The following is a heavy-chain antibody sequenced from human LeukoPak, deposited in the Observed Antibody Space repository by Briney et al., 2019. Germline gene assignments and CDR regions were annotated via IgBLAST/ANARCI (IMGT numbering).Heavy chain of an antibody. V-gene: IGHV4-30-2*01. J-gene: IGHJ4*02. D-gene: IGHD3-10*01. CDR2: IYHSGST. CDR1: GGSISSGGYY. Sequence: SQTLSLTCTVSGGSISSGGYYWSWIRQPPGKGLEWIVYIYHSGSTYYNPSLKSRVTISVDRSKNQFSLKLSSVTAADTAVYYCARDRIGYYGSGRPYYFDYWGQGTLVTVSS. CDR3: ARDRIGYYGSGRPYYFDY.